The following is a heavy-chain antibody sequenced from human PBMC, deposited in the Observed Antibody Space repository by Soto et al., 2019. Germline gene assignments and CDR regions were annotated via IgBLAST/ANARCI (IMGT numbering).Heavy chain of an antibody. CDR1: GFTFSDYY. J-gene: IGHJ4*02. CDR2: IGRTGTTK. D-gene: IGHD2-15*01. CDR3: ARESDYSHFDY. Sequence: QVQLVESGGGLVKPGGSLRLSCAASGFTFSDYYMNWVRQAPGKGLEWISYIGRTGTTKYYADSVKGRFSIFRDNAKNSVSLQMNGLRADDTAVYYCARESDYSHFDYWGQGALVTVSS. V-gene: IGHV3-11*01.